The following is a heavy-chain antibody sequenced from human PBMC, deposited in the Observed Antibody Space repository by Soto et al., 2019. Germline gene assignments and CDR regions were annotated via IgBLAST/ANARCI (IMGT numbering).Heavy chain of an antibody. Sequence: EVQLVESGGGLVKPGGSLRLSCAASGITFRTYSMSWVRQAPGKGLEWVSSISSTSKYIYYAGSVKGRFTVSRDNAKNSLYLQMNSLRAEDTAVYFCAGFPKASGGNCYSDYWGQGTLVTVSS. V-gene: IGHV3-21*02. D-gene: IGHD2-15*01. CDR1: GITFRTYS. CDR3: AGFPKASGGNCYSDY. CDR2: ISSTSKYI. J-gene: IGHJ4*02.